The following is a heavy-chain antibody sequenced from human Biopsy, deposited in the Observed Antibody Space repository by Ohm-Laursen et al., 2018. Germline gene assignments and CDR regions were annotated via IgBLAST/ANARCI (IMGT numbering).Heavy chain of an antibody. J-gene: IGHJ6*02. D-gene: IGHD3-22*01. CDR3: ARTGTYYHDSSLYYFYGLDL. CDR2: IITFFRTV. V-gene: IGHV1-69*13. Sequence: GASVKVSCNVSGGTFGNYAISWVRQAPGQGLEWMGGIITFFRTVNYAQKFQGRLTITADESATSVYMELSSLTSEDTAVYYCARTGTYYHDSSLYYFYGLDLWGQGSTVTVFS. CDR1: GGTFGNYA.